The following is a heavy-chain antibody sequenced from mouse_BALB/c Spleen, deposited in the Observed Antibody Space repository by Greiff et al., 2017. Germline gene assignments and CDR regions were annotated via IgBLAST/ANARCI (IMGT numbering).Heavy chain of an antibody. D-gene: IGHD2-4*01. J-gene: IGHJ3*01. CDR3: ARDNDYDGGFAY. Sequence: VQLVESGPGLVAPSQSLSITCTVSGFSLTSYGVHWVRQPPGKGLEWLGVIWAGGSTNYNSALMSRLSISKDNSKSQVFLKMNSLQTDDTAMYYCARDNDYDGGFAYWGQGTLVTVSA. CDR1: GFSLTSYG. V-gene: IGHV2-9*02. CDR2: IWAGGST.